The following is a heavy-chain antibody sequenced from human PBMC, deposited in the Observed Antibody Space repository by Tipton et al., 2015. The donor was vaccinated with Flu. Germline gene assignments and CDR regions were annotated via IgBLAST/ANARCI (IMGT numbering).Heavy chain of an antibody. CDR2: IKKDGSVK. Sequence: SLRLSCEASGFTLSLYWMTWVRRAPGKGLEWVANIKKDGSVKYYADSVKGRFTISRDNAKSSLYLHMSSLRAGDTADYYCARITNSISSLPFDTWGQGTLVTVSS. CDR3: ARITNSISSLPFDT. CDR1: GFTLSLYW. J-gene: IGHJ4*02. V-gene: IGHV3-7*03. D-gene: IGHD6-6*01.